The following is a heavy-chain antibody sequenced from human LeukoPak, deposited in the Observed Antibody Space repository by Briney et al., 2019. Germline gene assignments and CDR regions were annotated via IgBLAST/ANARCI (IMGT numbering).Heavy chain of an antibody. J-gene: IGHJ5*02. V-gene: IGHV4-30-4*08. Sequence: PSQTLSLTCTVSGVSISSGNYYWRWIRRPPGKVLEWIGYIYYSGSTYYNPSLKSRVTISVDTSKNQFSLKLSSVTAADTAVYYCARARGYCSSTSSCNWFDPWGQGTLVTVSS. D-gene: IGHD2-2*01. CDR1: GVSISSGNYY. CDR2: IYYSGST. CDR3: ARARGYCSSTSSCNWFDP.